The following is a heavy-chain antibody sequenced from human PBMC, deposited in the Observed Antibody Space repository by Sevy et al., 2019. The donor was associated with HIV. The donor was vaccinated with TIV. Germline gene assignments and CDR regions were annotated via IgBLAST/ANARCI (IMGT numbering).Heavy chain of an antibody. CDR2: ISSSGSTI. CDR3: AGDSAPHGNYDYDYGMDV. D-gene: IGHD1-1*01. CDR1: GFTFSDYY. J-gene: IGHJ6*02. Sequence: GGSLRLSCAASGFTFSDYYMSWIRQAPGKGLEWVSYISSSGSTIYYADSVKGRFTISRDNAKNSLYLQMNSLRAEDTAGYYWAGDSAPHGNYDYDYGMDVGGQGTTVTVSS. V-gene: IGHV3-11*01.